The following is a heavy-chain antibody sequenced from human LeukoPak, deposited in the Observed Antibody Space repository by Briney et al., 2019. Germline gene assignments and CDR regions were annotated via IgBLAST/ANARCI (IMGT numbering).Heavy chain of an antibody. J-gene: IGHJ4*02. CDR2: ITRNSDYT. CDR3: ETDPNYSSGWNHY. Sequence: PGGSLRLSCAASGFTFSDYYMRWMRQAPGKGLEWVSYITRNSDYTNYADSVKGRFTISRDNAKNSLYLQMNSLRAEDTAVYYCETDPNYSSGWNHYWGQGTLVTVSS. D-gene: IGHD6-19*01. V-gene: IGHV3-11*05. CDR1: GFTFSDYY.